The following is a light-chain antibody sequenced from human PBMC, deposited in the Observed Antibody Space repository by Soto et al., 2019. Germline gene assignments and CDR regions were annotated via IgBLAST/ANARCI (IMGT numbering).Light chain of an antibody. CDR1: SSNIGAGYD. Sequence: QSVLTQPPSVSGAPGQRVTISCTGSSSNIGAGYDVHWYRQLPGTAPKLLIYGNSNRPSGVPDRFSGSKSGTSASLAITGLQAEDEADYYCQSYDSSLSGYVFGTGTKDTVL. CDR2: GNS. CDR3: QSYDSSLSGYV. J-gene: IGLJ1*01. V-gene: IGLV1-40*01.